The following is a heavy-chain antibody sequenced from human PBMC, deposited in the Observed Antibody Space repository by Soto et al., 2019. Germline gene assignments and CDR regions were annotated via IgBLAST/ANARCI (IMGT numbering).Heavy chain of an antibody. CDR3: ARPPTPGYSIQLNS. CDR1: GYIFIDYW. J-gene: IGHJ5*02. CDR2: VYPRDSDT. V-gene: IGHV5-51*01. D-gene: IGHD2-15*01. Sequence: GESLKISCKASGYIFIDYWIGWVRQMPGKGLEWMGIVYPRDSDTRYSPSFQGQVTISADRSTGTAFLQWRSLKASDTDLYYCARPPTPGYSIQLNSWGQGTLVTVSS.